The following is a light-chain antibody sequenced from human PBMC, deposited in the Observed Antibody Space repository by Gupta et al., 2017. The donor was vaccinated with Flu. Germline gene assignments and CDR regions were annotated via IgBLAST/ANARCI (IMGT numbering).Light chain of an antibody. J-gene: IGLJ2*01. CDR2: EVT. CDR1: SSDVGGYDD. CDR3: SAYITTTLDVA. Sequence: QSALTQPASVSGSPGQSITISCTGISSDVGGYDDVSWYQQHPGKAPKLMIYEVTNRPSGVSNRFSGSKSGNTASLTISGLQAEDEADYYCSAYITTTLDVAFGGGTKLTVL. V-gene: IGLV2-14*01.